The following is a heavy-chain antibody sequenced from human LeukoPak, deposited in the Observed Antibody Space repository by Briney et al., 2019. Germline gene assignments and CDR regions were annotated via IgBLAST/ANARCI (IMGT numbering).Heavy chain of an antibody. V-gene: IGHV4-61*02. CDR3: TRGSIAYYYMDV. CDR1: GGSISSGSYY. J-gene: IGHJ6*03. D-gene: IGHD3-22*01. CDR2: VFTSGST. Sequence: SETLSLTCIVSGGSISSGSYYWSWIRQPAGKGLEWIGRVFTSGSTDYNPSFKSRVTISVDTSKNQFSLKLSSVTAADTAVYYCTRGSIAYYYMDVWGKGTTVTISS.